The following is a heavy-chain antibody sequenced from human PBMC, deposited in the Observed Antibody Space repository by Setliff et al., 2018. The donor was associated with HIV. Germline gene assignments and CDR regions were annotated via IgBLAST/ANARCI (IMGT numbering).Heavy chain of an antibody. CDR2: IYTSGSA. D-gene: IGHD6-19*01. Sequence: KPSETLSLPCTVSGDSISSGNYYWSWIRQPAGKGLHWIGRIYTSGSASYNPSLDSLVTILEALSKHQFSLNLDSVTAADTAVYFCARALAGGSGWNYFDLWGPGTLVTVSS. J-gene: IGHJ4*02. CDR1: GDSISSGNYY. V-gene: IGHV4-61*02. CDR3: ARALAGGSGWNYFDL.